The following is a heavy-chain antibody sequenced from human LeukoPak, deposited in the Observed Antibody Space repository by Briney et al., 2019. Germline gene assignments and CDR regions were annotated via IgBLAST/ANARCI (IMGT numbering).Heavy chain of an antibody. CDR2: ISYDGSNK. V-gene: IGHV3-30*18. J-gene: IGHJ6*02. CDR1: GFTFSNAW. D-gene: IGHD2-15*01. Sequence: PGGSLRLSCAASGFTFSNAWMNWVRQAPGKGLEWVAVISYDGSNKYYADSVKGRFTISRDNSKNTLYLQMNSLRAEDTAVYYCANSYCSGGSCYSVGYYYYGMDVWGQGTTVTVSS. CDR3: ANSYCSGGSCYSVGYYYYGMDV.